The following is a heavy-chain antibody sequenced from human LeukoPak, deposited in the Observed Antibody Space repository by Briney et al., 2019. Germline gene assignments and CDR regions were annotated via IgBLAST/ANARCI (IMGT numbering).Heavy chain of an antibody. Sequence: ASVKVSCKASGYRFFHYGISGVRQAPGQGLEWMGWISTYKDDTNYAQKIQSRVIMTKDTSTSTVYMELRSHRHDDTAVYYCARDWPHQERRHCFDYGRQRTLVTVSS. CDR3: ARDWPHQERRHCFDY. CDR1: GYRFFHYG. CDR2: ISTYKDDT. J-gene: IGHJ4*02. D-gene: IGHD1-1*01. V-gene: IGHV1-18*01.